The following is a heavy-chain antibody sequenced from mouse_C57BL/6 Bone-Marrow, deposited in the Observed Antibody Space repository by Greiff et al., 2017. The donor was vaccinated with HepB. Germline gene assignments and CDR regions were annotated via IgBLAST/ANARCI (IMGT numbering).Heavy chain of an antibody. CDR3: AGDGYSFDY. V-gene: IGHV3-6*01. Sequence: EVKLVESGPGLVKPSQSLSLTCSVTGYSITSGYYWNWIRQFPGNKLEWMGYISYDGSNNYNPSLKNRISITRDTSKNQFFLKLNSVTTEDTATYYCAGDGYSFDYWGQGTTLTVSS. CDR1: GYSITSGYY. D-gene: IGHD2-3*01. CDR2: ISYDGSN. J-gene: IGHJ2*01.